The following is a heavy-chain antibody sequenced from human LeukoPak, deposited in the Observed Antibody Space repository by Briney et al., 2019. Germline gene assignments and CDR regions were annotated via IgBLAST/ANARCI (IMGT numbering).Heavy chain of an antibody. J-gene: IGHJ4*02. CDR3: VRDARGSLDY. CDR2: MAFDGTDI. V-gene: IGHV3-30-3*01. CDR1: GFTFSTSA. Sequence: GGSLRLSCAASGFTFSTSAMHWVRQAPGKGLESVTIMAFDGTDINYIDSVKGRFTISRDNSKNTLYLEMNSLRTEDTAVYYCVRDARGSLDYWGQGTLVTVSS.